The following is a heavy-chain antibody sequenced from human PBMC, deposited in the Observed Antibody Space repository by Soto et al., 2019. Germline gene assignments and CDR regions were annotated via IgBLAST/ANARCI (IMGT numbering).Heavy chain of an antibody. J-gene: IGHJ5*02. CDR3: ASGGGRVGHNYFDP. Sequence: QVQLQQSGPGLVKPSQTLSVTCTISGDSVSSNSATWHWIRQSPSRGLEWLGRTYYRSKWYNDYAVSVKSRITIKPDTSKNQFPLQLNSVTPDDTAVYYCASGGGRVGHNYFDPWGQGTLVTVSS. CDR1: GDSVSSNSAT. D-gene: IGHD2-15*01. CDR2: TYYRSKWYN. V-gene: IGHV6-1*01.